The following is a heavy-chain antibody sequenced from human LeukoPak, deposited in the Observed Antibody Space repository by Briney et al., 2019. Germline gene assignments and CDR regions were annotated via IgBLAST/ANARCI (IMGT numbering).Heavy chain of an antibody. V-gene: IGHV3-11*06. D-gene: IGHD5-18*01. CDR3: AKRGDSYSLDA. J-gene: IGHJ5*02. Sequence: GGSLRLSCAASGFTFSDFYMSWIRQAPGKGLEWVSYISSGGSYTKYADSVKGRFTISRDNAKNSLYLQMNSLRAEDTAVYYCAKRGDSYSLDAWGQGTLVAVSS. CDR1: GFTFSDFY. CDR2: ISSGGSYT.